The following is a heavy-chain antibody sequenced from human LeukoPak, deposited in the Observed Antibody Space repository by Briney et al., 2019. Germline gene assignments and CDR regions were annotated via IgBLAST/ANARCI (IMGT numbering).Heavy chain of an antibody. CDR3: TRESGAFSPFGF. CDR1: GGSILTTNW. D-gene: IGHD1-26*01. CDR2: VRLSGAS. J-gene: IGHJ4*02. Sequence: SETLSLTCAVSGGSILTTNWWSWVRPPPGKGLEGMGEVRLSGASNYNPALKSRVNMTIDKSKNQLTLELTSVTAADTAVYYCTRESGAFSPFGFWGQGTLVTVSS. V-gene: IGHV4-4*02.